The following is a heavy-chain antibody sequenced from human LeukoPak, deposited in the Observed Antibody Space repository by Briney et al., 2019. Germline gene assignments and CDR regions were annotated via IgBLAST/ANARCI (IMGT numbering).Heavy chain of an antibody. CDR3: AKGDSYDFWSGYYKENYFDY. D-gene: IGHD3-3*01. Sequence: PGGSLRLSCAASGFTFSSYAMSWVRQAPGKGLEWVPAISGSGGSTYYADSVKGRFTISRDNSKNTLYLQMNSLRAEDTAVYYCAKGDSYDFWSGYYKENYFDYWGQGTLVTVSS. V-gene: IGHV3-23*01. CDR1: GFTFSSYA. J-gene: IGHJ4*02. CDR2: ISGSGGST.